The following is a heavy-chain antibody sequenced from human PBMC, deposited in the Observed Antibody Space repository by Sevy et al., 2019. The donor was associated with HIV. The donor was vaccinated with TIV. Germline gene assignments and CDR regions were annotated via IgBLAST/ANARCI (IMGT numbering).Heavy chain of an antibody. J-gene: IGHJ4*02. Sequence: SDTLSLTCTVSGDSINTYYWSWIRQPPGKGLEWIGYVSHSGNTNYNPSLKSRVSMSLDTSRNQFSLKVKSVTAADTAVYYCARLRWDLVVVPGATPECYFDYWGQGTLVTVSS. CDR2: VSHSGNT. V-gene: IGHV4-59*08. CDR1: GDSINTYY. D-gene: IGHD2-2*01. CDR3: ARLRWDLVVVPGATPECYFDY.